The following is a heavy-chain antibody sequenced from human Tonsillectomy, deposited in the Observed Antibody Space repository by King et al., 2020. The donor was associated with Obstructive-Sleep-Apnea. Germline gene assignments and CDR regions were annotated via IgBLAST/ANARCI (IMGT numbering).Heavy chain of an antibody. D-gene: IGHD6-6*01. CDR2: ISGSGGST. CDR3: AKDNSSSWGYFDY. J-gene: IGHJ4*02. V-gene: IGHV3-23*04. CDR1: GFTFSYYA. Sequence: EVQLVESGGGLVQPGGSLRLSCAASGFTFSYYAMSWVRQAPGKGLEWVSGISGSGGSTYYTDSVKGRFTISRDNSKNTLYLQMNSLRAEDTAVYYCAKDNSSSWGYFDYWGQGTLVTVSS.